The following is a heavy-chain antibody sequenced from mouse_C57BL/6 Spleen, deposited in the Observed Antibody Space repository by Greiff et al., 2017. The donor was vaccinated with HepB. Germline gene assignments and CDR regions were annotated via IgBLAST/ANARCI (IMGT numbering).Heavy chain of an antibody. V-gene: IGHV1-53*01. J-gene: IGHJ3*01. CDR1: GYTFTSYW. Sequence: VQLQQSGTELVKPGASVKLSCKASGYTFTSYWMHWVKQRPGQGLEWIGNINPSNGGTNYNEKFKSKATLTVDKSSSTAYMQLSSLTSEDSAVYYCARWDYYGSSYVWFAYWGQGTLVTVSA. D-gene: IGHD1-1*01. CDR3: ARWDYYGSSYVWFAY. CDR2: INPSNGGT.